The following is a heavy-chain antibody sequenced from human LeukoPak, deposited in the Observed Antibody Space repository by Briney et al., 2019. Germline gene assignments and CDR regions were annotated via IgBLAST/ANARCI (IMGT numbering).Heavy chain of an antibody. V-gene: IGHV4-59*01. J-gene: IGHJ5*02. CDR2: IYYSGST. CDR1: GASISNYY. CDR3: ARGHYLSGSYNWFDP. D-gene: IGHD3-10*01. Sequence: SETLSLTCTVSGASISNYYWSWMRQPPGKGLEWIGYIYYSGSTNYNPSLKSRVTISLDTSKTQFSLKLSSVTAADTAVYYCARGHYLSGSYNWFDPWGQGTLVTVSS.